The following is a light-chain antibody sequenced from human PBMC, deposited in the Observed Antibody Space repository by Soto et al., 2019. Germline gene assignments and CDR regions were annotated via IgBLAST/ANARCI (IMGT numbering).Light chain of an antibody. CDR3: AAWDDNLNGPL. V-gene: IGLV1-44*01. CDR1: NSNIGRYS. Sequence: QSALTQPPSLSGTPGKRVTISCSGSNSNIGRYSVNWYQHFPGTAPKILIYSDDERPSGVPDRFSGSKSGTSASLAISALQSEDESEYYCAAWDDNLNGPLFGGGTKLTVL. CDR2: SDD. J-gene: IGLJ3*02.